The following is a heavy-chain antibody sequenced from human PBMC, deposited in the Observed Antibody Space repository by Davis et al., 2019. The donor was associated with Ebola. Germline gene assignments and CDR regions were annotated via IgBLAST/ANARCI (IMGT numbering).Heavy chain of an antibody. J-gene: IGHJ6*04. V-gene: IGHV3-23*01. CDR2: ISCSGGST. D-gene: IGHD3-3*01. CDR3: AKSGLSFGVVKYHYGMDA. CDR1: VITFSSYA. Sequence: PGGSLRLSCTDSVITFSSYAMTWVRQAPGKGLEWVSAISCSGGSTYYADSVKGRFTISRDNSKKTLYLQMNSLRAEDTAVYYCAKSGLSFGVVKYHYGMDAWGKGTTVTVSS.